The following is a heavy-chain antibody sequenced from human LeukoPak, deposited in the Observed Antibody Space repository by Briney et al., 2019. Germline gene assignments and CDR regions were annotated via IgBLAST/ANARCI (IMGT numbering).Heavy chain of an antibody. Sequence: SETLSLTCAVHGGSFSGYYWSWIRQPPGKGLEWIGEINHSGSTNYNPSLKSRVTISVDTSKNQFSLKLGSVTAADTAVYYCARGHSTRIIAVAAPGDYFDYWGQGTLVTVSS. CDR2: INHSGST. CDR3: ARGHSTRIIAVAAPGDYFDY. CDR1: GGSFSGYY. D-gene: IGHD6-19*01. J-gene: IGHJ4*02. V-gene: IGHV4-34*01.